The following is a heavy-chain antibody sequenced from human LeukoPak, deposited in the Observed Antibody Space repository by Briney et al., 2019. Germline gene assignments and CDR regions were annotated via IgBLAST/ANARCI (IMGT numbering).Heavy chain of an antibody. D-gene: IGHD3-22*01. J-gene: IGHJ4*02. Sequence: PGGSLRLSCAASGFTFSSYGMHWARQAPGKGLEWVAVILSDGSKEFYTDSVKGRFTISRDNSKNTLYLQMNSLRAEDTAVYYCVRDDDRPGNGLDYWGQGTLVTVSS. CDR1: GFTFSSYG. V-gene: IGHV3-33*01. CDR3: VRDDDRPGNGLDY. CDR2: ILSDGSKE.